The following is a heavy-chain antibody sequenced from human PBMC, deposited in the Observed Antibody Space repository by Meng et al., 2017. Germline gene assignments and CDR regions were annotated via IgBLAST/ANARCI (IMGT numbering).Heavy chain of an antibody. V-gene: IGHV1-2*06. D-gene: IGHD6-13*01. CDR2: INPKSGDT. J-gene: IGHJ4*02. CDR3: ARDEDISAAGKLFGDY. CDR1: GYTFPDYW. Sequence: VRLVQSGAEVKKPGASGMVSCKASGYTFPDYWLHWVRRAPGQGLEWMGRINPKSGDTHYAQRFQGRVTMTGDTSISTAYMELSGLRSDDTAMYYCARDEDISAAGKLFGDYWGQGTLVTVSS.